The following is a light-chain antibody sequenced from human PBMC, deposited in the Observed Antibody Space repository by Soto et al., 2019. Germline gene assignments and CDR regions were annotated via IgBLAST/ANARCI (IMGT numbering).Light chain of an antibody. CDR3: LLSYSDARPV. CDR1: TGAVTSGHY. V-gene: IGLV7-46*01. CDR2: DTS. Sequence: QAVVTQEPSLTVSPGGTVTLTCGSSTGAVTSGHYPYWFQQKPSQAPRTLIYDTSNKQSWTPARFSGSLLGGKAALTLSAAQPEDEAEYYCLLSYSDARPVFGGGTKVTVL. J-gene: IGLJ3*02.